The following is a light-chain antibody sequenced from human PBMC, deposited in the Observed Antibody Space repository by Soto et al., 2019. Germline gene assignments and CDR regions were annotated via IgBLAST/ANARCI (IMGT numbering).Light chain of an antibody. CDR1: SGHSTYI. CDR3: ETWDGNTRV. V-gene: IGLV4-60*02. CDR2: LEGSGSY. Sequence: QSVLTQSSSASASLGSSVKLTCTLSSGHSTYIIAWHQQQPGKAPRYLMKLEGSGSYNKGSEVPDRFSGSSSGADRYLTISNLQFEDEADYYCETWDGNTRVFGGGTKLTVL. J-gene: IGLJ3*02.